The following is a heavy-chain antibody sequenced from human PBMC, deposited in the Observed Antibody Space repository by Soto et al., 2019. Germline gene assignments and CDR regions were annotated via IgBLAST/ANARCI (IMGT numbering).Heavy chain of an antibody. CDR3: ARQGRGYYYGMDV. CDR2: IYPGDSDT. J-gene: IGHJ6*02. Sequence: PGESLKISCKGSGYSCTSYWIGWVRHMPGKGLEWMGIIYPGDSDTRYSPSFQGQVTISADKSISTAYLQWSSLKASDTAMYYCARQGRGYYYGMDVWGQGTTVTGSS. D-gene: IGHD2-15*01. V-gene: IGHV5-51*01. CDR1: GYSCTSYW.